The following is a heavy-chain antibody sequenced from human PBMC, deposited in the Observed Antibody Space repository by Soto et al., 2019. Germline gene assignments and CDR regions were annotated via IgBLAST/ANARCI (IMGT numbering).Heavy chain of an antibody. D-gene: IGHD3-10*01. CDR3: ATMYYYGSGSYYKTYYYDY. V-gene: IGHV4-39*01. CDR1: GGSISSSSYY. Sequence: SETLSLTCTVSGGSISSSSYYWGWIRQPPGKGLEWIGSIYYSGSTYYNPSLKSRVTISVDTSKNQFSLKLSSVTAADTAVYYCATMYYYGSGSYYKTYYYDYWGQGTLVTVS. CDR2: IYYSGST. J-gene: IGHJ4*02.